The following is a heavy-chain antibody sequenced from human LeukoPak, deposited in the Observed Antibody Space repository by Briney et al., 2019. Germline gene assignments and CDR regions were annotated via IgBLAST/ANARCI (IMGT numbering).Heavy chain of an antibody. CDR3: ARGIRGAVADAFDI. Sequence: ASVKVSCKASGGTFSSYAISWVRQAPGQGLEWMGGIIPIFGTANYAQKFQGRVTITTDESTSTAYMELSSLRSEDTAVYYCARGIRGAVADAFDIWGQGTMVTVSS. V-gene: IGHV1-69*05. CDR1: GGTFSSYA. CDR2: IIPIFGTA. J-gene: IGHJ3*02. D-gene: IGHD6-19*01.